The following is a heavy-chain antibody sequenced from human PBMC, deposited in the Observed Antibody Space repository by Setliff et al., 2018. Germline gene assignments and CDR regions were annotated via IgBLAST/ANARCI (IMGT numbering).Heavy chain of an antibody. CDR2: IYASGST. V-gene: IGHV4-61*02. J-gene: IGHJ6*03. CDR3: ARESYFYYMDV. CDR1: GGSISSGSHY. Sequence: SETLSLTCTVSGGSISSGSHYWSWIRQPAGKGLEWIGRIYASGSTNYNPSLKSRVTISVDMSKNQFSLKLSSVTAADTAVYYCARESYFYYMDVWGKGTAVTVSS.